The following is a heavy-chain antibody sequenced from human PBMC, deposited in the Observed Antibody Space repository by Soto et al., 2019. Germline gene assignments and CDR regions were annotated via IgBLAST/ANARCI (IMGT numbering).Heavy chain of an antibody. CDR1: GYTLTELS. Sequence: QVQLVQSGAEVKKPGASVKVSCKVSGYTLTELSMHWVRQAPGKGLEWMGGFDPEDGETIYAQKFQGRVTITEDTSTDTAYMELSSLRSEDTAVYYCATSRELLGYYFDYWGQGTLVTVSS. CDR2: FDPEDGET. D-gene: IGHD1-26*01. J-gene: IGHJ4*02. CDR3: ATSRELLGYYFDY. V-gene: IGHV1-24*01.